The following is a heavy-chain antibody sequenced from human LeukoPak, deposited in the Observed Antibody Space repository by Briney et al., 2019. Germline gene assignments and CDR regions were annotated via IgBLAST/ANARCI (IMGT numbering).Heavy chain of an antibody. J-gene: IGHJ4*02. CDR2: IDNDGSST. D-gene: IGHD5-18*01. V-gene: IGHV3-74*01. CDR3: ATGSGLWSPDY. Sequence: PGGSLRLSCAASGFTFSNYWMHWVRQAPGKGLVWVSRIDNDGSSTSYADSVKGRFTISRDNAKNRLYVHMNSLRAEDTAVYYCATGSGLWSPDYWGQGTLVTVSS. CDR1: GFTFSNYW.